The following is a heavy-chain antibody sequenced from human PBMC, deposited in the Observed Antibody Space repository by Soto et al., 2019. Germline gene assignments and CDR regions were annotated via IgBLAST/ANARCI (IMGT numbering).Heavy chain of an antibody. CDR2: MNPNSGNT. D-gene: IGHD3-10*01. V-gene: IGHV1-8*01. CDR1: GYTFTSYD. J-gene: IGHJ6*02. Sequence: QVQLVQSGAEVKKPGASVKVSCKASGYTFTSYDINWVRQATGQGLENMGWMNPNSGNTGYAQKFQGRVAMTRNNSLSTAYMGLSSMRSEDTAVNYCARVRGRYGMGVWCQGTTVTVSS. CDR3: ARVRGRYGMGV.